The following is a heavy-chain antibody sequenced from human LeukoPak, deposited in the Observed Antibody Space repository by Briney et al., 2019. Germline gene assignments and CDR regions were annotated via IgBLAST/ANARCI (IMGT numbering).Heavy chain of an antibody. CDR2: IYSGGST. CDR1: GFTVSSNY. V-gene: IGHV3-53*01. J-gene: IGHJ6*03. D-gene: IGHD7-27*01. Sequence: GGSLRLSCAASGFTVSSNYMSWVRQAPGKGLEWVSVIYSGGSTYYADSVKGRFTISRDNSKNTLYLQMSSLRAEDTAVYYCARGPRTGRSPMDVWGKGTTVTVSS. CDR3: ARGPRTGRSPMDV.